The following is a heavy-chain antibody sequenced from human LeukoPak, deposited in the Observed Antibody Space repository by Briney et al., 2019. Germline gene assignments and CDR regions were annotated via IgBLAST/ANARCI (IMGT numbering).Heavy chain of an antibody. V-gene: IGHV4-59*08. CDR2: VYYSGST. CDR1: GGSISNYF. CDR3: ARRAGTGGRDYFDY. J-gene: IGHJ4*02. D-gene: IGHD3/OR15-3a*01. Sequence: PSETLSLTCTVSGGSISNYFWSWLRQPPGEGLEWIGYVYYSGSTNYNPSLKSRVTISVETSKNQFSLNLSSVTAADTAVYYCARRAGTGGRDYFDYWGQGTLVTVSS.